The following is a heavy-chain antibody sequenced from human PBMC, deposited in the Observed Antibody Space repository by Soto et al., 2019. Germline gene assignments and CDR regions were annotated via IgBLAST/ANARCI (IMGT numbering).Heavy chain of an antibody. CDR1: GYTFTSYA. J-gene: IGHJ6*02. D-gene: IGHD2-15*01. V-gene: IGHV1-3*01. Sequence: ASVKVSFKASGYTFTSYAMHWVRQAPGQRLEWMGWINAGNGNTKYSQKFQGRVTITRDTSASTAYMELSSLRSEDTAVYYCARETSLVVVAATLYYYYGMDVWGQGTTVTVSS. CDR2: INAGNGNT. CDR3: ARETSLVVVAATLYYYYGMDV.